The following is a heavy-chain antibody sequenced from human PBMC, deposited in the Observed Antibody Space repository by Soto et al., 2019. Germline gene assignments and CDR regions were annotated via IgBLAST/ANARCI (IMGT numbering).Heavy chain of an antibody. CDR3: ASGRNYDFWSGYYGGGGYYYYGMDV. CDR2: IYYSGST. CDR1: GGSISSSSYY. D-gene: IGHD3-3*01. V-gene: IGHV4-39*01. J-gene: IGHJ6*02. Sequence: SETLSLTCTVSGGSISSSSYYWGWIRQPPGKGLEWIGRIYYSGSTYYNPSLKRRVTISVDTSKNQFSLKLSSVTAADTAVYYCASGRNYDFWSGYYGGGGYYYYGMDVWGQGTTVTVSS.